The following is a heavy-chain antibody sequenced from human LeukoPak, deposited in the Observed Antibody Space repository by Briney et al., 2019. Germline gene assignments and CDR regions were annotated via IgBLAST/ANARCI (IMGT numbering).Heavy chain of an antibody. V-gene: IGHV4-4*07. CDR1: GGSISSYY. D-gene: IGHD4-17*01. Sequence: SETLSLTCTVSGGSISSYYWSWIRQPAGKGLEWIGRIYTSGSTNYNPSLKSRVTMSVDTSKNQFSLKLSSVTAADTAVYYCARDARYGDYGWFDPWGQGTLVTVSS. CDR3: ARDARYGDYGWFDP. CDR2: IYTSGST. J-gene: IGHJ5*02.